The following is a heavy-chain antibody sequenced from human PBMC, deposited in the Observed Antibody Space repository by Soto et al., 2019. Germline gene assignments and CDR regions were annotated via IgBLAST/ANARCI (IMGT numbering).Heavy chain of an antibody. CDR3: ANDLQGTYDDIWTGRGGYFDY. CDR1: GFTFSSYG. D-gene: IGHD3-9*01. CDR2: ISYDGSNK. Sequence: QVQLVESGGGVVQPGRSPRLSCAASGFTFSSYGMHWVRQAPGKGLEWVAVISYDGSNKYYADSVKGRFTISRDNSKNTLYLQMNSLRDEDTAVYYGANDLQGTYDDIWTGRGGYFDYWGQGTLVTVSS. J-gene: IGHJ4*02. V-gene: IGHV3-30*18.